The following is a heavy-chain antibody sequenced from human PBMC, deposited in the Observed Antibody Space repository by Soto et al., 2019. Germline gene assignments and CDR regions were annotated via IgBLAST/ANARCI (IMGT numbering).Heavy chain of an antibody. D-gene: IGHD3-16*01. CDR3: ARDPTAVKVGASDAFDI. J-gene: IGHJ3*02. V-gene: IGHV3-21*01. Sequence: GGSLRLSCAASGFTFSSYSMNWVRQAPGKGLEWVSSISSSSSYIYYADSVKGRFTISRDNAKNSLYLQMNSLRAEDTAVYTCARDPTAVKVGASDAFDIWGQGTMVTVSS. CDR2: ISSSSSYI. CDR1: GFTFSSYS.